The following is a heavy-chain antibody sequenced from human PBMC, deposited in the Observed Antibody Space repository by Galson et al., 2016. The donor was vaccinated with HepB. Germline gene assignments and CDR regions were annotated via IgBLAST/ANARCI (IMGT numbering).Heavy chain of an antibody. Sequence: SVKVSCKASGYTLTSYGIGWVRQAPGQGLEWVGWISVYNGNTNYAQKFQGRVTMITDTSTSTAYMELRSLRSDDTAVYYCSRDNEEWLVRGGYGMDVWGQGTTVTVSS. CDR2: ISVYNGNT. V-gene: IGHV1-18*04. CDR3: SRDNEEWLVRGGYGMDV. J-gene: IGHJ6*02. D-gene: IGHD6-19*01. CDR1: GYTLTSYG.